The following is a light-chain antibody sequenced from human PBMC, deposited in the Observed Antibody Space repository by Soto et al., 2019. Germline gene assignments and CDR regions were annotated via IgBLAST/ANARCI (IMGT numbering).Light chain of an antibody. CDR2: AAS. CDR3: QQLFDSPIT. CDR1: QVISTS. V-gene: IGKV1-9*01. J-gene: IGKJ5*01. Sequence: DIQLTQSPSFLSPSIGESVTITCRASQVISTSLAWYQVKPGKAPKLLIYAASNLESGFPSRFSAIVSGTEFSLTITSLQPEDFATYYCQQLFDSPITFGQGTRLEI.